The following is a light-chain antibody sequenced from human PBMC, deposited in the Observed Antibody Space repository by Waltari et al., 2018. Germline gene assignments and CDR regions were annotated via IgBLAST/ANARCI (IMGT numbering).Light chain of an antibody. CDR3: QKYDRLPAT. CDR2: GAS. CDR1: QSVGRY. Sequence: EVVLTQSPGTLSLSPGERATLYCRASQSVGRYLAWYQQKPGRAPRLLIYGASRRATGIPDRFSGVGSGTDFSLTISRLEAEDFAVYYCQKYDRLPATFGQGTKVEIK. V-gene: IGKV3-20*01. J-gene: IGKJ1*01.